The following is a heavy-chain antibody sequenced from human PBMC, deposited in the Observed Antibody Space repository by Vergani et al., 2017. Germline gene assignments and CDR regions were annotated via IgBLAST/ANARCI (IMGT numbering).Heavy chain of an antibody. CDR1: GYTFSNYG. D-gene: IGHD6-19*01. J-gene: IGHJ5*02. CDR2: IRNGNT. V-gene: IGHV1-18*04. CDR3: ARLFRVAGTDNCFDP. Sequence: QVQLVQSGAEVKKPGASVKVSCKASGYTFSNYGVSWVRQAPGQGLEWMGWIRNGNTNDAQKVQDRVTMTADTPTRTAYMELRSLRSDDTAVSYCARLFRVAGTDNCFDPWGQGTLVTVSS.